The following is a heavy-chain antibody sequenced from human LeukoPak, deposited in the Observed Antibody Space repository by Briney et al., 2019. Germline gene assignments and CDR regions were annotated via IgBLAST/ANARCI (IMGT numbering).Heavy chain of an antibody. CDR3: ARVMGYDILTGPGIQYYYYGMDV. V-gene: IGHV3-21*01. D-gene: IGHD3-9*01. Sequence: PGGSLRLSCAASGFTFSSYSMNWVRQAPGKGLEWVSSISSSSSYIYYADSVKGRFTISRDNAKNSLYLQMNSLRAEDTAVYYCARVMGYDILTGPGIQYYYYGMDVWGQGTTVTVSS. CDR2: ISSSSSYI. CDR1: GFTFSSYS. J-gene: IGHJ6*02.